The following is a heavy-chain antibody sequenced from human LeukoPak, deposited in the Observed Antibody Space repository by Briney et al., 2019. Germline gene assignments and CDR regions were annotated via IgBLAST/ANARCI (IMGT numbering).Heavy chain of an antibody. V-gene: IGHV1-2*04. CDR2: INPNSGGT. CDR1: GYTFTSYA. D-gene: IGHD2-8*02. Sequence: ASVKVSCKASGYTFTSYAMHWVRQAPGQRLEWMGWINPNSGGTNYAQKFQGWVTMTRDTSISTAYMELSRLRSEDTAVYYCAREGVVLGSSPLDYWGQGTLVTVSS. J-gene: IGHJ4*02. CDR3: AREGVVLGSSPLDY.